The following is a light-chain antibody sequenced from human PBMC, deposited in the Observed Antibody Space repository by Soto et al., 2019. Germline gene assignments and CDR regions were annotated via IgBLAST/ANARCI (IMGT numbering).Light chain of an antibody. V-gene: IGKV1-27*01. Sequence: DIQMTQPPSSLSASVGDRVTITCRASQVIYTYLAWYQHKPGTPPKLLIYAASALQSGVPSRFSGSGSGTEFTLTISSLQPEDVATYYCQKYNSVPHTFGQGTKLEIK. CDR2: AAS. CDR3: QKYNSVPHT. J-gene: IGKJ2*01. CDR1: QVIYTY.